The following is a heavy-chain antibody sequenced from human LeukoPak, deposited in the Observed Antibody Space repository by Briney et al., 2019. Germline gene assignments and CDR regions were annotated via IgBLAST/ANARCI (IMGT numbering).Heavy chain of an antibody. V-gene: IGHV3-30-3*01. CDR1: GFTFSSYA. CDR3: AREDRGYSGYDFAAFDI. Sequence: PGGSLRLSCAASGFTFSSYAMHWVRQAPGKGLEWVAVISYDGSNKYYADSVKGRFTISRDNSKNTLYLQMNSLRAEDTAVYYCAREDRGYSGYDFAAFDIWGQGTMVTVSS. J-gene: IGHJ3*02. CDR2: ISYDGSNK. D-gene: IGHD5-12*01.